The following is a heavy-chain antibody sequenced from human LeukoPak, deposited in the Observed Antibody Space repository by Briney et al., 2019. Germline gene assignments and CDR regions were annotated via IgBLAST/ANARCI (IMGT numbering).Heavy chain of an antibody. CDR1: GFTLSSYW. CDR2: SNSEGSSV. J-gene: IGHJ3*01. CDR3: ARVRNCTHGTCYNSFDL. V-gene: IGHV3-74*01. Sequence: PGGSLRLSRAPSGFTLSSYWMHWVRQPPGKGLVWFSRSNSEGSSVSTVDSVRGRSTIFSETAKNTLSLQTHSLRAEAAGVYSCARVRNCTHGTCYNSFDLWGQGTMVTVSS. D-gene: IGHD2-8*01.